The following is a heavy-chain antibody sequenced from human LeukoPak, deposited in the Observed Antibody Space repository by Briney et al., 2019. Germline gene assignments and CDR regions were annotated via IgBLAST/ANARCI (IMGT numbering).Heavy chain of an antibody. CDR3: AREPYGSGSYYPDY. D-gene: IGHD3-10*01. Sequence: GGSLRLSCAASGFTFSSYSMNWVRQAPGKGLEWVSYISSSSSTIYYADSVKGRFTISRDNAKNSLYLQLNSLRAEDTAVYYCAREPYGSGSYYPDYWGQGTLVTVSS. CDR1: GFTFSSYS. CDR2: ISSSSSTI. J-gene: IGHJ4*02. V-gene: IGHV3-48*04.